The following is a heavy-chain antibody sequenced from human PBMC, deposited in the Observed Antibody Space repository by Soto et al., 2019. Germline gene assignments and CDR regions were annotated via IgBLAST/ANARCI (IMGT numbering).Heavy chain of an antibody. Sequence: GGSLRLSCAASGFTLSSYSMNWVRQAPGKGLEWVSSISGSSSYIYYADSVKGRFTISRDNAKNSLYLQMNSLRAEDTAVYYCARDYYGDYVFDYWGQGTLVTVSS. V-gene: IGHV3-21*01. J-gene: IGHJ4*02. CDR3: ARDYYGDYVFDY. CDR2: ISGSSSYI. D-gene: IGHD4-17*01. CDR1: GFTLSSYS.